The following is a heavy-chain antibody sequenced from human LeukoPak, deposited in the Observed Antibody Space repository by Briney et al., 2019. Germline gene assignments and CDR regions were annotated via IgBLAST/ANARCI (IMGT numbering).Heavy chain of an antibody. CDR2: ISGRGETA. V-gene: IGHV3-23*01. J-gene: IGHJ5*02. CDR3: ARSGAFPANWFDP. Sequence: GGSLRLSCAASGFTFSSSAMSWVRQAPGKGLEWVSAISGRGETADYADSVKGRFTISRDNSKDTLYLQMHSLRAEDTAIYYCARSGAFPANWFDPWGQGTLVTVSS. CDR1: GFTFSSSA. D-gene: IGHD7-27*01.